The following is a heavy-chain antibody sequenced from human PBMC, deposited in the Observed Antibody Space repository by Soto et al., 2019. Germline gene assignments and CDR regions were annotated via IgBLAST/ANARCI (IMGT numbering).Heavy chain of an antibody. J-gene: IGHJ5*02. CDR1: GYTFTGYY. D-gene: IGHD4-17*01. Sequence: ASVKVSCKASGYTFTGYYMHWVRQAPGQGLEWMGWINPNSGGTNYAQKFQGWVTMTRDTSISTAYMELSRLRSYDTAVYYCAREGRDDYGDYGGWFAPWGQGTLVTVSS. V-gene: IGHV1-2*04. CDR2: INPNSGGT. CDR3: AREGRDDYGDYGGWFAP.